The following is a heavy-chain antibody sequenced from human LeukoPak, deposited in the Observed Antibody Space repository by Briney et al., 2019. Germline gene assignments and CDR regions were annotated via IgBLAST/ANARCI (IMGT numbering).Heavy chain of an antibody. J-gene: IGHJ5*02. Sequence: PSETLSLTCAVYGGSFSGYYWSWIRQPPGKGLEWIGEINRSGSTNYNPSLKSRVTISVDTSKNQFSLKLSSVTAADTAVYYCARGLGVGYCTNGVCIGYWFDPWSQGTLVTVSS. CDR3: ARGLGVGYCTNGVCIGYWFDP. V-gene: IGHV4-34*01. D-gene: IGHD2-8*01. CDR1: GGSFSGYY. CDR2: INRSGST.